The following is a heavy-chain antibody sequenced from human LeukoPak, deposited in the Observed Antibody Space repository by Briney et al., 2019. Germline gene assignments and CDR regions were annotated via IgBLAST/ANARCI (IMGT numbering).Heavy chain of an antibody. J-gene: IGHJ4*02. V-gene: IGHV3-7*05. CDR2: IKHDGSEK. CDR1: GFTFSNYW. Sequence: GGAVRLSCAASGFTFSNYWMSWVRQAPGKGLQWVANIKHDGSEKYYVDSVKGRFTISRDNAKNSLYLQMNSPRAEDTAVYYCARPWDYWGQGTLVTVSS. CDR3: ARPWDY.